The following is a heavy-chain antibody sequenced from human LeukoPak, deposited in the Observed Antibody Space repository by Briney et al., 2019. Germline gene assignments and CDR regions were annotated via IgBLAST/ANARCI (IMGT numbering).Heavy chain of an antibody. CDR3: ARDEGYYDILGFDY. Sequence: ASVKVSCKASGYTFTSYGITWVRQAPGQGLEWMGWISGYNGNAKYAQKFQGGVTVTTDTSTTTAYMELRSLRTDDTAVYYCARDEGYYDILGFDYWGQGTLVTVSS. CDR2: ISGYNGNA. D-gene: IGHD3-22*01. J-gene: IGHJ4*02. CDR1: GYTFTSYG. V-gene: IGHV1-18*01.